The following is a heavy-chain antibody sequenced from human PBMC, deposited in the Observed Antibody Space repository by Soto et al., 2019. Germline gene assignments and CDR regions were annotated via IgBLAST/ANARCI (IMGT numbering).Heavy chain of an antibody. J-gene: IGHJ6*03. D-gene: IGHD2-15*01. CDR1: RFNVNCKY. Sequence: GSPRLPCEISRFNVNCKYMSWVRQDPGKGVELVAVIQIGGRIYYADSVKGRFAVSRDSSKNTLYLQMNSLRAEDTAVYYFARDDVRCSGGICYGVPMDVWGKGTTVTVSS. V-gene: IGHV3-66*01. CDR3: ARDDVRCSGGICYGVPMDV. CDR2: IQIGGRI.